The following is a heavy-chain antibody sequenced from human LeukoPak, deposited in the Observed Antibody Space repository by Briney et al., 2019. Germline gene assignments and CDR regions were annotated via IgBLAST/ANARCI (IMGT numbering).Heavy chain of an antibody. CDR2: IYPGYSET. D-gene: IGHD5-24*01. J-gene: IGHJ4*02. V-gene: IGHV5-51*01. Sequence: GESLKISCKGSGFKFNNFYIGWVRQIPRKGLEWMGFIYPGYSETTYSPVCQGQVTISVDRSISTAFLQWSSLKASDTAIYFCARARDGYRSFDFWGQGTLVTVSS. CDR3: ARARDGYRSFDF. CDR1: GFKFNNFY.